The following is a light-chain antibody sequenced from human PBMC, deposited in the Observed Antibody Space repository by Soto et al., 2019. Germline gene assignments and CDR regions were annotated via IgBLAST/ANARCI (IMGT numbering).Light chain of an antibody. CDR3: CSYAGSSTLVI. J-gene: IGLJ2*01. CDR2: EGS. V-gene: IGLV2-23*01. Sequence: QSARTQPASVSRSPGQSITISCTGTSSHVGSYNLVSWYQQHPGKAPKLMIYEGSKRPSGVSNRFSGSKSGNTASLTISGLQAEDEAYYYCCSYAGSSTLVIFGGGTKLTFL. CDR1: SSHVGSYNL.